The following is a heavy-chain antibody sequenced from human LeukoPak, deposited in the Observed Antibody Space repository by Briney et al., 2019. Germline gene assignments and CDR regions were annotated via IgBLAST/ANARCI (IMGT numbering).Heavy chain of an antibody. CDR1: GGTFSSYA. CDR3: ARDGYQLLPDPINWFDP. D-gene: IGHD2-2*01. Sequence: SVKVSCKASGGTFSSYAISWVRQAPGQGLEWMGRIVPILGIANYAQKFQGRVTITADKSTSTAYMELSSLRSEDTAVYYCARDGYQLLPDPINWFDPWGQGTLVTVSS. J-gene: IGHJ5*02. V-gene: IGHV1-69*04. CDR2: IVPILGIA.